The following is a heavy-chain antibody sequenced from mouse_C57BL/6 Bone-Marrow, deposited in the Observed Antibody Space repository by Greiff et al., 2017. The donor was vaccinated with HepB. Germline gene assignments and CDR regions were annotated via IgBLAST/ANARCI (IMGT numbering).Heavy chain of an antibody. CDR1: GFTFSSYA. CDR3: ARDLPFAY. J-gene: IGHJ3*01. Sequence: EVKLEESGGGLVKPGGSLKLSCAASGFTFSSYAMSWVRQTPEKRLEWVATISDGGSYTYYPDNVKGRFTISRNNAKNNLYLQMSHLKSEDTAMYYCARDLPFAYWGQGTLVTVSA. CDR2: ISDGGSYT. V-gene: IGHV5-4*01.